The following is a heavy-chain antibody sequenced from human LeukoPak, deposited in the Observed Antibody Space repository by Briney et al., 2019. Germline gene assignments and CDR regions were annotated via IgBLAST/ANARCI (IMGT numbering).Heavy chain of an antibody. V-gene: IGHV1-69*13. Sequence: SVKVSCKASGGTFSSYAISWVRQAPGQGLEWMVGIIPIFGTANYAQKFQGAVTITADESTSTAYMELSRLRSEDRAVYYCARVSSGATDAFDIWGQGTMVTVSS. D-gene: IGHD3-10*01. CDR2: IIPIFGTA. CDR3: ARVSSGATDAFDI. J-gene: IGHJ3*02. CDR1: GGTFSSYA.